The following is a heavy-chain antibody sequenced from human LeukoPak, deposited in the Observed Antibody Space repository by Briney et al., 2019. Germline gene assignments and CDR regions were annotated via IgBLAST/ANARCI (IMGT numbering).Heavy chain of an antibody. CDR3: AKVMRPVAGNDAFDI. CDR1: GFTFSSYG. D-gene: IGHD6-19*01. J-gene: IGHJ3*02. CDR2: ISYDGSNK. Sequence: GGSLRLSCAASGFTFSSYGMHWVRQAPGKGLEGVAVISYDGSNKYYADSVKGRFTISRDNSKNTLYLQMNSLRAEDTAVYYCAKVMRPVAGNDAFDIWGQGTMVTVSS. V-gene: IGHV3-30*18.